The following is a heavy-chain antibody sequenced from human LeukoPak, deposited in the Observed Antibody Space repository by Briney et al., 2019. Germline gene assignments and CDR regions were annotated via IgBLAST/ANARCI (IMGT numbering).Heavy chain of an antibody. V-gene: IGHV1-8*03. D-gene: IGHD3-10*01. CDR1: GYTFTSYD. J-gene: IGHJ6*03. CDR3: ARARGSFGLSFFLPYKDV. CDR2: MNPNSGNT. Sequence: ASVKVSCKASGYTFTSYDINWVRQATGQGLEWMGWMNPNSGNTGYAQKFQGRVTITRNTSISTAYMELSSLRSEDTAAYYCARARGSFGLSFFLPYKDVWGKGTTVTVSS.